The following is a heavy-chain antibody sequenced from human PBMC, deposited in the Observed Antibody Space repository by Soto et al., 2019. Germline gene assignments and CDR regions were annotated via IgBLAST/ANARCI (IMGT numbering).Heavy chain of an antibody. V-gene: IGHV3-21*01. CDR1: GFTFSSYS. CDR2: ISSSSSYI. CDR3: ASERITMVRGVIPGDY. D-gene: IGHD3-10*01. Sequence: GGSLRLSCTGSGFTFSSYSMNWVRQAPGRGLEWVSSISSSSSYIYYADSVKGRFTISRDNAKNSLYLQMNSLRAEDTAVYYCASERITMVRGVIPGDYWGQGTLVTVSS. J-gene: IGHJ4*02.